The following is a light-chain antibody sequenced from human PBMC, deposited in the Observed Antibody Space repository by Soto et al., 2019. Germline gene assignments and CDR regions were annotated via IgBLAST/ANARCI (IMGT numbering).Light chain of an antibody. CDR1: QSFGNY. CDR2: DTS. CDR3: LHRANWPLLV. Sequence: EIVLTQSPGTLSVYPGEGATLSCRASQSFGNYIAWYQQKPGQVPRLLISDTSNRATGISARFRGSGSGADFSLVISSLEPEDSATYYCLHRANWPLLVFGGGTKVEIK. V-gene: IGKV3-11*01. J-gene: IGKJ4*01.